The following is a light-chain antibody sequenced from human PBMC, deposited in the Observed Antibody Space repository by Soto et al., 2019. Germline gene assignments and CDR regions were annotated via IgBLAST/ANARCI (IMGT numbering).Light chain of an antibody. J-gene: IGLJ1*01. CDR1: SSDVGASIF. V-gene: IGLV2-14*01. Sequence: QSVLTQPASVSGSPGQSFTISCTGTSSDVGASIFVSWYQQHPGKAPKLMIYAVSSRPSGVSYRFSGSKSGNTASLTISGLQAEDEADYYCNSYTTNSSYVFGTGTKVTVL. CDR3: NSYTTNSSYV. CDR2: AVS.